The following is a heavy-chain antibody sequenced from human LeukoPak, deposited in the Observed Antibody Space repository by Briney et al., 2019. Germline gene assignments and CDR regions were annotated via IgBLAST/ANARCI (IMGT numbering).Heavy chain of an antibody. Sequence: ASVTVSCKASGYTFTGYYMHWVRQAPGQGLEWMGWINPNSGGTNYAQKFQGRVTMTRDTSISTAYMELSRLRSDDTAVYYCARDIYDSSGYLGIDYWGQGTLVTVSS. CDR2: INPNSGGT. V-gene: IGHV1-2*02. D-gene: IGHD3-22*01. J-gene: IGHJ4*02. CDR1: GYTFTGYY. CDR3: ARDIYDSSGYLGIDY.